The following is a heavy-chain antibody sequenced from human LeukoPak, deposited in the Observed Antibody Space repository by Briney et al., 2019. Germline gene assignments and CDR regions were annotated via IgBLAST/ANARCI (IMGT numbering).Heavy chain of an antibody. V-gene: IGHV1-2*02. CDR3: ARDSSLMY. J-gene: IGHJ4*02. Sequence: SVKVSCKASGYTFTGYYMHWVRQAPGQGREWMGWINPNSGGTNYAQKFQGKVTMTRDTSISTAYMELSRLRSDDTAVYYCARDSSLMYWGQGTLVTVSS. CDR1: GYTFTGYY. CDR2: INPNSGGT.